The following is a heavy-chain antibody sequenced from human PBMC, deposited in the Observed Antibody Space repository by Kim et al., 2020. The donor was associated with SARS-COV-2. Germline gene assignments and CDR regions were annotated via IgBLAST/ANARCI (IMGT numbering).Heavy chain of an antibody. CDR3: ARPMYYDILTGYPHAFDI. D-gene: IGHD3-9*01. V-gene: IGHV5-51*01. CDR2: IYPGDSDT. J-gene: IGHJ3*02. CDR1: GYCFTSYW. Sequence: GESLQISCKGSGYCFTSYWIGWVRQMPGKGLEWMGIIYPGDSDTRYSPSFQGQVTISADKSISTAYLQWSSLKASDTAMYYCARPMYYDILTGYPHAFDIWGQGTMVTVSS.